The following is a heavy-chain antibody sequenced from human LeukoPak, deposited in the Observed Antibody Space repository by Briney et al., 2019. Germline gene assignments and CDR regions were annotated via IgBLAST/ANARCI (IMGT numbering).Heavy chain of an antibody. D-gene: IGHD3-16*01. CDR2: INPNSGGT. CDR1: GYTFTGYY. CDR3: ATRGLPFGGVIGAFDI. J-gene: IGHJ3*02. V-gene: IGHV1-2*02. Sequence: ASVKVSCKASGYTFTGYYMHWVRQAPGQGLEWMGWINPNSGGTNYAQKFQGRVTMTRDTSISTAYMELSRLRSDDTAVYYCATRGLPFGGVIGAFDIWGQGTMGTVSS.